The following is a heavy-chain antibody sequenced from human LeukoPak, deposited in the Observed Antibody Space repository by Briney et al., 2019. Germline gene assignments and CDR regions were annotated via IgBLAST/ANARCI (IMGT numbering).Heavy chain of an antibody. D-gene: IGHD3-16*01. Sequence: GSLRLSCAASGFPFSTYSMNWVRQAPGRGLEWVSYISTSSSTIYYVDSVKGRFTISRDNAKNSLYLQMNSLRAEDTAVYYCARLRGYGYYYSGMDVWGQGTTVTVSS. CDR1: GFPFSTYS. V-gene: IGHV3-48*04. CDR2: ISTSSSTI. CDR3: ARLRGYGYYYSGMDV. J-gene: IGHJ6*02.